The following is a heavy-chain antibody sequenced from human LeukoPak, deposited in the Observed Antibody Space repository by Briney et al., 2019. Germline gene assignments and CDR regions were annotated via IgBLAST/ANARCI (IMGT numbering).Heavy chain of an antibody. Sequence: GGSLRLSCAASGFTFSSYAMHWVRQAPGKGLEWVAVISYDGSNKYYADSVKGRFTISRDNSKNTLYLQMNSLRAEDTAVYYCARAGYDSWSGYYHSLDYWGQGTLVTVSS. J-gene: IGHJ4*02. CDR3: ARAGYDSWSGYYHSLDY. D-gene: IGHD3-3*01. V-gene: IGHV3-30-3*01. CDR2: ISYDGSNK. CDR1: GFTFSSYA.